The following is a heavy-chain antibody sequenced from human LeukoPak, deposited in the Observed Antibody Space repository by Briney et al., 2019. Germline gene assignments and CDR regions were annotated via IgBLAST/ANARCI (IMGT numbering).Heavy chain of an antibody. CDR1: GYSFTSYW. CDR2: IYPGDSDT. Sequence: GESLKISCKGSGYSFTSYWIGWVRQMPGKGLEWVGIIYPGDSDTRYSPSFQGQVTISADKSISTAYLQWGSLKASDTAMYYYATVPWGTLTPYYFDYWGQGTLVTVSS. D-gene: IGHD1-1*01. CDR3: ATVPWGTLTPYYFDY. J-gene: IGHJ4*02. V-gene: IGHV5-51*01.